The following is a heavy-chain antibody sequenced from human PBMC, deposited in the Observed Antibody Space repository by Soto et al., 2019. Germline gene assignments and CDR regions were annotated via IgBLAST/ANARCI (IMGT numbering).Heavy chain of an antibody. CDR3: AHHPYYGLGTYSFDY. CDR1: GFSLSTSGVG. V-gene: IGHV2-5*02. CDR2: IYWDDDK. D-gene: IGHD3-10*01. J-gene: IGHJ4*02. Sequence: QITLKESGPTLVKPTQTLTLTCTFSGFSLSTSGVGVGWIRQPPGKALEWLAVIYWDDDKRSSSSLKSRLTNIKDTSKNQVVLTMTNMDPVDTATYYCAHHPYYGLGTYSFDYWGQGILVTVSS.